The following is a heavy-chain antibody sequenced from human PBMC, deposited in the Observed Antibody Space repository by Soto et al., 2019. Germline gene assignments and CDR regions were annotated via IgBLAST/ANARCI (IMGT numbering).Heavy chain of an antibody. J-gene: IGHJ4*02. CDR3: ARQPGIGPLDY. V-gene: IGHV4-39*01. Sequence: SETLSLTCTVSGGSISSSSYYWGWIRQPPGKGLEWIGSIYYSGSTYYNPSLKSRVTISVDTSKNQFSLKLSSVTAADTAVYYCARQPGIGPLDYWGQGTLVTVSS. CDR1: GGSISSSSYY. CDR2: IYYSGST. D-gene: IGHD6-13*01.